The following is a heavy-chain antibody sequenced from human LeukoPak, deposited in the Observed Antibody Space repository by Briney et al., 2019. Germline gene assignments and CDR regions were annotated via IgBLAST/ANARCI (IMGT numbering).Heavy chain of an antibody. V-gene: IGHV1-46*01. CDR3: ARDYFGSTIYYYYMDV. Sequence: ASAEVSCKASGYTFTSYYMHWVRQAPGQGLEWMGIINPSGGSTSYAQKFQGRVTMTRDTSTSTVYMELSSLRSEDTAVYYCARDYFGSTIYYYYMDVWGKGTTVTVSS. J-gene: IGHJ6*03. CDR1: GYTFTSYY. CDR2: INPSGGST. D-gene: IGHD6-13*01.